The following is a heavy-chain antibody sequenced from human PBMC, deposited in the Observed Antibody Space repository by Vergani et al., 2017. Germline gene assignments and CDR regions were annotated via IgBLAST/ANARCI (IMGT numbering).Heavy chain of an antibody. J-gene: IGHJ5*02. CDR3: ARGLRAWGRYQLLTGNWFDP. D-gene: IGHD2-2*01. Sequence: QVQLQQWGAGLLKPSETLSLTCAVYGWSFSGYYWSWIRQPPGKGLEWIGEINHSGSTNYNPSLKSRVTISVDTSKNQFSLKLSSVTAADTAVYYCARGLRAWGRYQLLTGNWFDPWGQGSLVTVYS. CDR2: INHSGST. CDR1: GWSFSGYY. V-gene: IGHV4-34*01.